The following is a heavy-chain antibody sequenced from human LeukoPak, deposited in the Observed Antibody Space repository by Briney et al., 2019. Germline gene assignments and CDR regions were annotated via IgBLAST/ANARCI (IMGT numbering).Heavy chain of an antibody. J-gene: IGHJ4*02. Sequence: PSETLSLTCTVSGGSISSYYWSWIRQPPGKGLEWIGYIYYSGSTNYNPSLKSRVTISVDTSKNQFSLKLSSVTAADTAVYYCASGGEIYRVDYWGQGTLVTVSS. CDR3: ASGGEIYRVDY. D-gene: IGHD3-16*01. CDR2: IYYSGST. V-gene: IGHV4-59*01. CDR1: GGSISSYY.